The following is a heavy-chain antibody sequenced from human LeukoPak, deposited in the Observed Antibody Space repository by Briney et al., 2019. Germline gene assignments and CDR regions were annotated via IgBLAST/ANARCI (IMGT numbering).Heavy chain of an antibody. V-gene: IGHV1-2*02. J-gene: IGHJ5*02. CDR2: INPNSGGA. D-gene: IGHD3-10*01. CDR1: GYTFTGYY. Sequence: WASVKVSCKASGYTFTGYYMHWVRQAPGQGLEWMGWINPNSGGANYAQKFQGRVTMTRDTSISTAYMELSSLRSEDTAVYYCARVYGSGRFDPWGQGTLVTVSS. CDR3: ARVYGSGRFDP.